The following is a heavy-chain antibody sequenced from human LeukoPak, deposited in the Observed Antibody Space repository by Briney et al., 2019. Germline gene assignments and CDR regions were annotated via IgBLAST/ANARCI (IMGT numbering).Heavy chain of an antibody. D-gene: IGHD2-15*01. J-gene: IGHJ4*02. V-gene: IGHV1-69*04. CDR2: IIPILGIA. Sequence: GSSVKVSCKASGGTFSSYAISWVRQAPGQGLEWVGRIIPILGIANYAQKFQGRVTITADKSTSTAYMELSSLRSEDTAVYYCASYCSGGSCLGYWGQGTLVTVSS. CDR3: ASYCSGGSCLGY. CDR1: GGTFSSYA.